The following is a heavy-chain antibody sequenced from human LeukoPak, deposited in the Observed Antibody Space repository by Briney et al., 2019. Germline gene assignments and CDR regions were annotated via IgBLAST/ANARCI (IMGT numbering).Heavy chain of an antibody. CDR1: GFTFSTYV. Sequence: PGGSLRLSCAASGFTFSTYVMHWVRQAPGKGLDWVAIIWHDGTNRYYADSVKGRFTISRDNSKNTLYLQMNSLRAEDTAVYYCAKLSGGGGLLDYWGQGTLVTVSS. CDR2: IWHDGTNR. D-gene: IGHD4-23*01. J-gene: IGHJ4*02. V-gene: IGHV3-30*02. CDR3: AKLSGGGGLLDY.